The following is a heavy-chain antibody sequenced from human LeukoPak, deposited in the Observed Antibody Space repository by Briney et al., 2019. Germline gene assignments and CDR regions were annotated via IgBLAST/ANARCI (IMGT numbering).Heavy chain of an antibody. CDR3: ARAEQWLATVT. CDR1: GFTFNSFA. Sequence: GGSLRLSCAASGFTFNSFAMHWVRQAPGKGLEHLAFIQSDGIYKYYADSVKGRFTISRDNSKNSLYLQMNSLRAEDTAVYYCARAEQWLATVTWGQGTLVTVSS. J-gene: IGHJ4*02. V-gene: IGHV3-30*02. D-gene: IGHD6-19*01. CDR2: IQSDGIYK.